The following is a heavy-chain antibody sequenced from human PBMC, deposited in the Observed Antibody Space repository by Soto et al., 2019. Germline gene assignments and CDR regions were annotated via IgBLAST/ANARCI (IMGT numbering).Heavy chain of an antibody. Sequence: PGGSLRLSCAASGFTFSSYSMSWVRQAPGKGLEWVSAISGSGGSTYYADSVKGRFTISRDNSKNTLYLQMNSLRAEDTAVYYCSKEEYSSQRGIFDYWGQGSLVTVSA. CDR2: ISGSGGST. D-gene: IGHD6-6*01. CDR1: GFTFSSYS. V-gene: IGHV3-23*01. J-gene: IGHJ4*02. CDR3: SKEEYSSQRGIFDY.